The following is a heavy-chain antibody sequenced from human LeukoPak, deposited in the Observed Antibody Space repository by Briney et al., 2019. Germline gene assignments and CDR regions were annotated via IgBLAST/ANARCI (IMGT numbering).Heavy chain of an antibody. Sequence: ASVKVSCKASGYTFTDYYMHWVRQAPGQGLEWMGWINPNSGGTNYAQKFRGRVTTTRDTSISTAYMELSRLRSDDTAVYYCAVTYHDSSGYYYVYYFDYWGQGTLVTVSS. CDR2: INPNSGGT. CDR3: AVTYHDSSGYYYVYYFDY. V-gene: IGHV1-2*02. CDR1: GYTFTDYY. J-gene: IGHJ4*02. D-gene: IGHD3-22*01.